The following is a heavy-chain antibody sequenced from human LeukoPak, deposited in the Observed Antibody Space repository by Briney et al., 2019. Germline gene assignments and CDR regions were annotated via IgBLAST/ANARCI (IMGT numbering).Heavy chain of an antibody. CDR1: GGSFSGYY. J-gene: IGHJ4*02. V-gene: IGHV4-34*01. CDR3: ARRGYYYGSGSYYRPPHFDY. D-gene: IGHD3-10*01. CDR2: INHSGCT. Sequence: SETLSLTCAVYGGSFSGYYWSWIRHPPGKGLEWMGEINHSGCTNYNPSLKSRVTISVDTSKNQFSLKLSSVTAADTAVYYCARRGYYYGSGSYYRPPHFDYWGQGTLVTVSS.